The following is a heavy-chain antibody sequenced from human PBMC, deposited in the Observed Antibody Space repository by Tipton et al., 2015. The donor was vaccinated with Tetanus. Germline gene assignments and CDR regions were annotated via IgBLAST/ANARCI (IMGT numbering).Heavy chain of an antibody. CDR2: LDYSGNT. CDR3: ARDHGITWGGMGYYYGMDV. CDR1: GGSISSSYYY. Sequence: TLSLTCAVSGGSISSSYYYWGWIRQPPGKGLEWIGSLDYSGNTYYNSSLMSRVTISVDTSKNQFSLRLNSVTAVDTAVYYCARDHGITWGGMGYYYGMDVWGQGTTVIV. J-gene: IGHJ6*02. V-gene: IGHV4-39*02. D-gene: IGHD3-16*01.